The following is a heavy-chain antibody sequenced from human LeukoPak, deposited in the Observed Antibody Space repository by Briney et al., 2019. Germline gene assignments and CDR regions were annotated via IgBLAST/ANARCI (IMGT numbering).Heavy chain of an antibody. J-gene: IGHJ6*03. CDR3: ARGTLIGSSTSPRYYYYMDV. D-gene: IGHD2-2*01. CDR2: INPNSGGT. V-gene: IGHV1-2*02. Sequence: ASVKVSCKVSGYTFTDYYMHWVRQAPGQGLEWMGWINPNSGGTNYAQKFQGRVTMTRDTSISTAYMELSRLRSDDTAVYYCARGTLIGSSTSPRYYYYMDVWGKGTTVTVSS. CDR1: GYTFTDYY.